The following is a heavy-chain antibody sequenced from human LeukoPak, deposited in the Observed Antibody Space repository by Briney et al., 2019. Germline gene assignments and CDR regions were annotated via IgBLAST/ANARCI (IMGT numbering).Heavy chain of an antibody. D-gene: IGHD4-11*01. CDR2: IDGDGSNT. CDR1: GFPFSYYW. CDR3: ARVGRLQSFEAFDI. J-gene: IGHJ3*02. Sequence: PGGSLRLSCAASGFPFSYYWMHWVRQAPGKGLVWISRIDGDGSNTSYADSVKGRFSISRDNAKNTVYLQTDSLRAEDTAVYYCARVGRLQSFEAFDIWGQGTTVTVSS. V-gene: IGHV3-74*01.